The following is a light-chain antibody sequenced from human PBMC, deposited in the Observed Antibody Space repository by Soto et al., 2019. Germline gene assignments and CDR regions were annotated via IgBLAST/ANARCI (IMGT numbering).Light chain of an antibody. CDR3: QQYSDWYP. CDR2: GAS. CDR1: QSIRSN. Sequence: EIVMTQSPATLSVSPGQRATRSCRASQSIRSNLAWYQQKPGQAPRLLIQGASTRVTGTPARFSGSGFGTEFTLTISSLQSEDCAVYYCQQYSDWYPVGQGTKLEI. V-gene: IGKV3-15*01. J-gene: IGKJ2*01.